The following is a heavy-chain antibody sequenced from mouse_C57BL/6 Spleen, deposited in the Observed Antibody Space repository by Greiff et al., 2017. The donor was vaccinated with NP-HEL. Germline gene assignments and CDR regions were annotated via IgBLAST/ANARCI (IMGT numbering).Heavy chain of an antibody. CDR3: VREDIRDYYYGSSYDY. V-gene: IGHV10-1*01. CDR2: IRSKSNNYAT. CDR1: GFSFNTYA. J-gene: IGHJ2*01. Sequence: EVKLVESGGGLVQPKGSLKLSCAASGFSFNTYAMNWVRQAPGKGLEWVARIRSKSNNYATYYADSVKDRFTISRDDSESMLYLQMNNLKTEDTAMYYCVREDIRDYYYGSSYDYWGQGTTLTVSS. D-gene: IGHD1-1*01.